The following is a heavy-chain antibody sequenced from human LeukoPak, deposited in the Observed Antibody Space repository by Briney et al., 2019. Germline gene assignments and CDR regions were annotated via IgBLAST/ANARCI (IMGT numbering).Heavy chain of an antibody. Sequence: PSETLSLTCAVYGGSFSGYYWSWIRQPAGKGLEWIGRIYTSGSTNYNPSLKSRVTMSVDTSKNQFSLKLSSVTAADTAVYYCARDNGPSDSSAYPYDYWGQGTLVTVSS. CDR2: IYTSGST. J-gene: IGHJ4*02. D-gene: IGHD3-22*01. CDR3: ARDNGPSDSSAYPYDY. V-gene: IGHV4-4*07. CDR1: GGSFSGYY.